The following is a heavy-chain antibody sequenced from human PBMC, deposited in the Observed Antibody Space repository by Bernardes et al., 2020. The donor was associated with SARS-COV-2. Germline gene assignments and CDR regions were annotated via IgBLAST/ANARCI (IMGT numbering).Heavy chain of an antibody. CDR2: IRSKANSYAT. CDR3: ARGSMVRGVINYYYYYGMDV. V-gene: IGHV3-73*01. D-gene: IGHD3-10*01. J-gene: IGHJ6*02. CDR1: GFTFSGSA. Sequence: GGSLRLSCAASGFTFSGSAMHWVRQASGKGLEWVGRIRSKANSYATAYTASVKGRFTISRDDSKNTAYLQMNSLKTEDTAVYYCARGSMVRGVINYYYYYGMDVWGQGTTVTVSS.